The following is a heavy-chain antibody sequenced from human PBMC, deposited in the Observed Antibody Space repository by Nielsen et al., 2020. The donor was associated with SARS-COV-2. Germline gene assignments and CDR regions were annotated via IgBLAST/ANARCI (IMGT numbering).Heavy chain of an antibody. CDR2: IKQDASEK. D-gene: IGHD6-13*01. J-gene: IGHJ3*02. Sequence: GESLKISCAASGFSFSSHWMSWVRQAPGKGLEWVANIKQDASEKNYVDSVKGRFSISRDNAKNSLYLQMNSLRAEDTAVYYCARVAAGTLLRDDAFDIWGQGTMVTVSS. V-gene: IGHV3-7*01. CDR1: GFSFSSHW. CDR3: ARVAAGTLLRDDAFDI.